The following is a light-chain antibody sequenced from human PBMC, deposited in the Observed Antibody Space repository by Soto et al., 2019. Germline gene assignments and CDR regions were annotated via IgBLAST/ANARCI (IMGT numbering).Light chain of an antibody. CDR3: QQYGSSPRT. Sequence: EIVLTQSPGTLSLSPGERATLSCRASQSVSSSYLAWYQQKPGQAPRLLMYGASSRATGIPDRFSGSGSGTDFILTISRLEPEDSAVYYCQQYGSSPRTFGQGTNLEIK. V-gene: IGKV3-20*01. J-gene: IGKJ2*01. CDR1: QSVSSSY. CDR2: GAS.